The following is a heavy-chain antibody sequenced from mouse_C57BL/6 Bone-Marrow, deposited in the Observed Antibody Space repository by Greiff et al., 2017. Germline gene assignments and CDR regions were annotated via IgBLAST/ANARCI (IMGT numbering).Heavy chain of an antibody. V-gene: IGHV5-6*01. Sequence: EVQVVESGGDLVKPGGSLKLSCAASGFTFSSYGMSWVRQTPDKRLEWVATISSGGSYTYYPDSVKGRFTISRDNAKNTLYLQMSSLKSEDTAMYYCARPYYAMDYRGQGTSVTVSS. J-gene: IGHJ4*01. CDR2: ISSGGSYT. CDR1: GFTFSSYG. CDR3: ARPYYAMDY.